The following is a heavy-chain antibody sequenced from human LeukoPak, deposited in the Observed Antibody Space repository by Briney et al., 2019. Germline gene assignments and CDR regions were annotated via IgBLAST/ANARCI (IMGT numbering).Heavy chain of an antibody. CDR1: GGSFSGYY. V-gene: IGHV4-34*01. Sequence: SETLSLTCAVYGGSFSGYYWSWIRQPPGKGLEWIGEINHSGSTNYNPSLKSRVTISVDTSKNQFSLKLSSVTAADTAVYYCARGIPYSTDWFDPWGQGTLVTVSS. D-gene: IGHD6-13*01. J-gene: IGHJ5*02. CDR2: INHSGST. CDR3: ARGIPYSTDWFDP.